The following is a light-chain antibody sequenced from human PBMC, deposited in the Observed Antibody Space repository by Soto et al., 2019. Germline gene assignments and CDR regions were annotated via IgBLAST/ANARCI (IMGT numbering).Light chain of an antibody. J-gene: IGKJ4*01. Sequence: EIVLTQSPAILSLSPGERATLSCRASQSVSSYLTWYQQKPGQAPSLLIYAASNRATCIPARFSGSGSGTDFTLTISSLEPEDSAVYYCQQRSDWPITSGGGTKVEIK. CDR1: QSVSSY. CDR2: AAS. CDR3: QQRSDWPIT. V-gene: IGKV3-11*01.